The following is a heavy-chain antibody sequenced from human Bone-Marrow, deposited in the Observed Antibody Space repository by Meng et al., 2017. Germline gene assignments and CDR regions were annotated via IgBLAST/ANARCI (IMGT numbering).Heavy chain of an antibody. CDR2: ISSSGSTI. D-gene: IGHD2-21*02. Sequence: GESLKISCAASGFTFSSYEMNWVRQAPGKGLEWVSYISSSGSTIYYADSVEGRFTISRDNAKNSLYLQMNSLRAEDTAVYYCASNVVVTAIDAFDIWGQGTMVTVSS. CDR1: GFTFSSYE. V-gene: IGHV3-48*03. CDR3: ASNVVVTAIDAFDI. J-gene: IGHJ3*02.